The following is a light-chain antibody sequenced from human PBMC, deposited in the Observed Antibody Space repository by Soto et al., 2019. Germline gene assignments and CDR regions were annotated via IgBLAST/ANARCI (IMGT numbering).Light chain of an antibody. Sequence: ALTQPASVSGSPGQSITISCTGTTSDVGRYNYVSWYQQHPGKAPKLMIYEVSNRPSGVSNRFSGSKSGNTASLTISGLQAEDEADYYCSSYTSSSTIFGGGTKLTVL. CDR2: EVS. CDR1: TSDVGRYNY. J-gene: IGLJ2*01. CDR3: SSYTSSSTI. V-gene: IGLV2-14*01.